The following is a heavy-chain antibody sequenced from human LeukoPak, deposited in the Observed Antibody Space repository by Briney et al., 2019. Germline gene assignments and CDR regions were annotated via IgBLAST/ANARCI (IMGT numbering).Heavy chain of an antibody. D-gene: IGHD5-12*01. CDR1: GGSISSNY. V-gene: IGHV4-59*01. J-gene: IGHJ4*02. CDR3: ARTSGYTYFDY. CDR2: IYNSGGI. Sequence: PSETLSLTCTVSGGSISSNYWSWIRQPPGKGLEWIGHIYNSGGINYNPSLKSRVAISVDTSKNQFSLKLNSVTAADTAVYYCARTSGYTYFDYWGQGTLVTVSS.